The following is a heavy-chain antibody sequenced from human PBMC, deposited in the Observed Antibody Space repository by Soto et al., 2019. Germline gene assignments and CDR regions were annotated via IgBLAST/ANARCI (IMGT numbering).Heavy chain of an antibody. D-gene: IGHD2-15*01. CDR3: ATDLSNGGNEGVDYYYGMDV. CDR1: GFTFSSSG. J-gene: IGHJ6*02. V-gene: IGHV3-30*03. Sequence: QVKLVESGGGVVQPGMSLSLSCAASGFTFSSSGMHWVRQAPGTGLEWVAVMSHDGSNKFHADSVKGRFTISRDNSKNTLDLQVDSLRAEDTAVYYCATDLSNGGNEGVDYYYGMDVWGQGATVTVSS. CDR2: MSHDGSNK.